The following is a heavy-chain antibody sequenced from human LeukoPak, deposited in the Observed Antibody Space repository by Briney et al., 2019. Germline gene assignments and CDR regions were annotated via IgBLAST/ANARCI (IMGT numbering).Heavy chain of an antibody. CDR3: ARGIDTASDWYLGCAFDI. J-gene: IGHJ3*02. CDR2: INHSGST. D-gene: IGHD6-19*01. CDR1: GGSFSGYY. V-gene: IGHV4-34*01. Sequence: SETLSLTCAVYGGSFSGYYWSWIRQPPGKGLEWIGEINHSGSTNYNPSLKSRVTISVDTSKDQFSLKLSSVTAADTAVYYCARGIDTASDWYLGCAFDIWGQGTMVTVSS.